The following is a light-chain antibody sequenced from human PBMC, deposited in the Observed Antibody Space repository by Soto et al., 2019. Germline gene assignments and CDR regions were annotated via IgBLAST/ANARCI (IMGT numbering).Light chain of an antibody. Sequence: EIVLTQSPATLSLSPGERATLSCRASQSLSSYLAWYQQKPGQAPRLLISGASSRAADIPDRFSGSGSGTDFTLTINRLEPEDFAVYYCQQYDSSPRTFGQGTKVDIK. V-gene: IGKV3-20*01. CDR1: QSLSSY. J-gene: IGKJ1*01. CDR3: QQYDSSPRT. CDR2: GAS.